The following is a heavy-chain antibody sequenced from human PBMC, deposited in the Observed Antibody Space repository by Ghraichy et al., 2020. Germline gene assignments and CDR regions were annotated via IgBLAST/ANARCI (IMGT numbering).Heavy chain of an antibody. CDR3: AKTNLYSGWYYYYFDY. CDR2: ISGSGGST. D-gene: IGHD6-19*01. J-gene: IGHJ4*02. Sequence: GGSLRLSCAASGFTFSSYAMSWVRQAPGKGLEWVSAISGSGGSTYYADSVKGRFTISRDNSKNTLYLQMNSLRAEDTAVYYCAKTNLYSGWYYYYFDYWGQGTLVTVSS. V-gene: IGHV3-23*01. CDR1: GFTFSSYA.